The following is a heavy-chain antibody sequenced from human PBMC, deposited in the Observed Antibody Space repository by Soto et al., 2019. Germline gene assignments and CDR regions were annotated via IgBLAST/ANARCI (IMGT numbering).Heavy chain of an antibody. CDR1: GGSISSSSYY. Sequence: SETLSLTCTVSGGSISSSSYYWGWIRQPPGKGLEWIGSIYYSGSTYYNPSLKSRVTISVDTSKNQFSLKLSSVTAADTAVYYCASTCLGYCSKRDWGQGTLVTVSS. V-gene: IGHV4-39*01. CDR2: IYYSGST. J-gene: IGHJ4*02. CDR3: ASTCLGYCSKRD. D-gene: IGHD2-2*01.